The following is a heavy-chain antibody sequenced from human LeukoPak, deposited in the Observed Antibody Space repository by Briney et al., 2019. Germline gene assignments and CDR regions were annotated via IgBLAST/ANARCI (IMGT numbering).Heavy chain of an antibody. CDR1: GGSFSGYY. V-gene: IGHV4-34*01. Sequence: SETLSLTCAVYGGSFSGYYWSWIRQPPGKGLEWIGEINHSGSTNYNPSLKSRVTISVDTSKNQFSLKLSSVTAADTAVYYCARGVSGYLVYWGQGTLVTVSS. CDR2: INHSGST. CDR3: ARGVSGYLVY. D-gene: IGHD3-22*01. J-gene: IGHJ4*02.